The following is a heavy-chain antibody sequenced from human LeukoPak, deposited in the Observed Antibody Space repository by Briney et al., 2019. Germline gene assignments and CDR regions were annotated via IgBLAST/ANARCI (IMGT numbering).Heavy chain of an antibody. Sequence: SETLSLTCTVSGGSISSYYWSWIRQPPGKGLEWIGRMYTSGSTNYNPSLKSRVTISVDTSKNQFSLNLSSVTAADTAVYYCARRDGWHDAFDIWGQGTMVTVSS. J-gene: IGHJ3*02. CDR1: GGSISSYY. CDR3: ARRDGWHDAFDI. D-gene: IGHD5-24*01. V-gene: IGHV4-4*08. CDR2: MYTSGST.